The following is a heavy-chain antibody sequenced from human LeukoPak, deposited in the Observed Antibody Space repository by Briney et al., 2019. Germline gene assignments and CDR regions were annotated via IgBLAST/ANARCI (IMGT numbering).Heavy chain of an antibody. CDR2: IYYSGST. D-gene: IGHD2-21*01. Sequence: SETLPLTCTVSGGSINSHCWSWIRQSPGRGLEWIGYIYYSGSTDYNPSLKSRVTMSLDTSKNQFSLNLNSVTAADTAVYYCARAVIAFGAAVAKGFDCWGQGTLVTVSS. CDR3: ARAVIAFGAAVAKGFDC. J-gene: IGHJ4*02. V-gene: IGHV4-59*11. CDR1: GGSINSHC.